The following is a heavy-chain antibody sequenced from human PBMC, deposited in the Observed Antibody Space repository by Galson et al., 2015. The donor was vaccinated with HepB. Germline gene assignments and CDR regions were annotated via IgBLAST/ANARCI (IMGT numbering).Heavy chain of an antibody. J-gene: IGHJ6*02. D-gene: IGHD3-10*01. CDR1: GYSFTSYW. V-gene: IGHV5-51*01. CDR3: ARTELLWFGGGGWYGMDV. CDR2: IYPGDSDT. Sequence: QSGAEVKKPGESLKISCKGSGYSFTSYWIGWVRQMPGKGLEWMGIIYPGDSDTRYSPSFQGQVTISADKSISTAYLQWSSLKASDTAMYYCARTELLWFGGGGWYGMDVWGQGTTVTVSS.